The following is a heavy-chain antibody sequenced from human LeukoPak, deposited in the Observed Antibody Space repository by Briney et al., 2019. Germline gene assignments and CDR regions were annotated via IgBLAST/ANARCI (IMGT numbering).Heavy chain of an antibody. J-gene: IGHJ4*02. CDR2: IHYSGST. V-gene: IGHV4-59*01. Sequence: SETLSLTCTVSGGSISSYYWSWIRQPPGKGLEWIGYIHYSGSTNYNPSLKSRVTISVDTSKNQFSLKLSSVTAADTAVYYCARGFERPRYYYDSSGYYYWGQGTLVTVSS. CDR1: GGSISSYY. D-gene: IGHD3-22*01. CDR3: ARGFERPRYYYDSSGYYY.